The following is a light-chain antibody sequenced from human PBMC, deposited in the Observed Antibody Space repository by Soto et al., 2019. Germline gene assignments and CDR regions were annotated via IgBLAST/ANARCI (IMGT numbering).Light chain of an antibody. CDR1: SSDVGGYNY. V-gene: IGLV2-11*01. Sequence: QSVLTQPRSVSGSPGQSVTISCTGTSSDVGGYNYGSWYQQHPGKAPKLMIYDVSKRPSGVPDRFSGSKSGNTASLTISGLQAEDEADYYCCSYAGSYTFVFGGGTQLTVL. J-gene: IGLJ2*01. CDR3: CSYAGSYTFV. CDR2: DVS.